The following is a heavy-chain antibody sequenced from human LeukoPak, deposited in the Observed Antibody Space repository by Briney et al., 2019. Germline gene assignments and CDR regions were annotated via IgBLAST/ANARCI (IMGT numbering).Heavy chain of an antibody. V-gene: IGHV4-34*01. CDR2: IYHSGST. CDR3: ARQTITFGGVMDAFDI. Sequence: SETLSLTCAVYGGSFSGYYWSWIRQPPGKGLEWIGSIYHSGSTYYNPSLKSRVTISVDTSKNQYSLKLSSVTAADTAVYYCARQTITFGGVMDAFDIWGQGTMVTVSS. J-gene: IGHJ3*02. CDR1: GGSFSGYY. D-gene: IGHD3-16*01.